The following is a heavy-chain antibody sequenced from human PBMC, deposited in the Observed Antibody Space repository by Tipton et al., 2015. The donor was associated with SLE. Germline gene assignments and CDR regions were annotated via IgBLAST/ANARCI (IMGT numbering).Heavy chain of an antibody. CDR1: GGSISSHY. Sequence: TLSLTCTVSGGSISSHYWSWIRQPPGKGLEWIGEINHSGSTNYNPSLKSRVTISVDTSKNQFSLKLSPVTAADTAVYYCATGLPVRDAFDIWGQGTMVTVSS. D-gene: IGHD3/OR15-3a*01. J-gene: IGHJ3*02. CDR2: INHSGST. V-gene: IGHV4-34*01. CDR3: ATGLPVRDAFDI.